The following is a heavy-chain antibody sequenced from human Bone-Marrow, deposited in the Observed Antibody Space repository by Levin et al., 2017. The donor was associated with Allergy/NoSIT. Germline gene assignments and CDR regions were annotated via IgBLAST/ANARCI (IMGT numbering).Heavy chain of an antibody. D-gene: IGHD6-19*01. J-gene: IGHJ1*01. CDR3: ALGSLSRGAVTGTGFFQS. V-gene: IGHV3-23*01. Sequence: GGSLRLSCADARVTFSSHAMNWVRQAPGKGLEWVSIITGSGDTTYYADSVKGRFTISRDNSKKILYLQMDNLRAEDTAIYYCALGSLSRGAVTGTGFFQSWGQGTLVTVSS. CDR2: ITGSGDTT. CDR1: RVTFSSHA.